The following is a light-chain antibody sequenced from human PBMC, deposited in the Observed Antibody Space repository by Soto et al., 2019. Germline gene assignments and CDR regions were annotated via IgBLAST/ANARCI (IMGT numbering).Light chain of an antibody. CDR1: QSVSSNY. CDR2: GAS. J-gene: IGKJ1*01. V-gene: IGKV3-20*01. Sequence: EIVLTQSPGTLSLSPGERATLSCRASQSVSSNYLGWYQQRPGQAPRLLIYGASRRATGIPDRCSGSGSGTDFTLTISRLEPEDVAVYYCQQYGSSPRTFGQGTKVDIK. CDR3: QQYGSSPRT.